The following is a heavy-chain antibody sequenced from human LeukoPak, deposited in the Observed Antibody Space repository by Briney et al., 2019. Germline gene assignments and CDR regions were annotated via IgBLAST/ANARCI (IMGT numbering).Heavy chain of an antibody. J-gene: IGHJ4*02. V-gene: IGHV1-2*02. Sequence: GASVKVSCKASGYTFTGYYMHWVRQAPGQGLEWMGWINPNSGGTNYAQKFQGRVTMTRDTSISTAYMELSSLRSDDTAMYYCATTYSAGYFNYWGQGTLVTVSS. D-gene: IGHD1-26*01. CDR1: GYTFTGYY. CDR3: ATTYSAGYFNY. CDR2: INPNSGGT.